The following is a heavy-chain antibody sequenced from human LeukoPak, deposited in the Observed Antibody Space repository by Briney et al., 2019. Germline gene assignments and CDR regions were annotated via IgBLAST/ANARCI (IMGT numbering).Heavy chain of an antibody. D-gene: IGHD2-15*01. V-gene: IGHV4-34*01. CDR2: INHSGST. CDR1: GGSFSGYY. J-gene: IGHJ5*02. Sequence: SETLSLTCAVYGGSFSGYYWSWIRQPPGEGLEWIGEINHSGSTNYNPSLKSRVTISVDTSKNQFSLKLSSVTAADTAVYYCASESEMVTVAASNWFDPWGQGTLVTVSS. CDR3: ASESEMVTVAASNWFDP.